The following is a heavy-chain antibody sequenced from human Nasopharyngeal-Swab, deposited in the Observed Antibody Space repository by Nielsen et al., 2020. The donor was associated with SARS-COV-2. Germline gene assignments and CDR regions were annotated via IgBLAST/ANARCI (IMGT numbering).Heavy chain of an antibody. CDR1: GFTVSSNY. CDR3: AKGYSGYPRNNWFDP. Sequence: GGSLRLSCAASGFTVSSNYMSWVRQAPGKGLEWVSAISGSGGSTYCADSVKGRFTISRDNSKNTLYLQMNSLRAEDTAVYYCAKGYSGYPRNNWFDPWGQGTLVTVSS. J-gene: IGHJ5*02. CDR2: ISGSGGST. V-gene: IGHV3-23*01. D-gene: IGHD5-12*01.